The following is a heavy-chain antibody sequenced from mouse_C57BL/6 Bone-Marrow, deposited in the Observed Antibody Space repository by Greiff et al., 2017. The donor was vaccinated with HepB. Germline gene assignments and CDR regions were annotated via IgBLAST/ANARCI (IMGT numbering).Heavy chain of an antibody. D-gene: IGHD1-1*01. Sequence: EVQLQQSGGDLVKPGGSLKLSCAASGFTFSSYGMSWVRQTPDKRLEWVATISSGGSYTYYPDSVKGRFTISRDNAKNTLYLQMSSLKSEDTAMYYCARPGDTTIVGYFDYWGQGTTLTVSS. V-gene: IGHV5-6*01. J-gene: IGHJ2*01. CDR3: ARPGDTTIVGYFDY. CDR1: GFTFSSYG. CDR2: ISSGGSYT.